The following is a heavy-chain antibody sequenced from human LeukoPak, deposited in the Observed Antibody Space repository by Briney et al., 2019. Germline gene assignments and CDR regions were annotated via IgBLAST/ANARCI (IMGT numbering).Heavy chain of an antibody. D-gene: IGHD3-22*01. V-gene: IGHV3-23*01. CDR2: ITGGGGST. J-gene: IGHJ4*02. CDR3: AKSPYYDASGYNREYYFDC. Sequence: PGGSLRLSCAASEFTFSSYSMSWVRQAPGKGLEWVSSITGGGGSTYFADSVKDRFTISRDNSRNTLYLQLNSLRAEDTAVYYCAKSPYYDASGYNREYYFDCWGQGTLVIVSS. CDR1: EFTFSSYS.